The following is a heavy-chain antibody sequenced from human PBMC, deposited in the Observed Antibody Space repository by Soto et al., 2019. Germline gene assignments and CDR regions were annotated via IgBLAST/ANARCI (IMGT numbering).Heavy chain of an antibody. CDR1: RGSIQSSTYY. V-gene: IGHV4-39*01. J-gene: IGHJ3*02. D-gene: IGHD3-16*01. CDR3: ARQTYLTYFDI. Sequence: QLHLQESGPGLVKPSETLSLTCTVSRGSIQSSTYYWGWIRQPPGKGLEWIGTVYYNGSPYFNPSLKSRLTLSADPSQNQFSLRLASVTAADTAVYYCARQTYLTYFDIWGQGTMVTVSS. CDR2: VYYNGSP.